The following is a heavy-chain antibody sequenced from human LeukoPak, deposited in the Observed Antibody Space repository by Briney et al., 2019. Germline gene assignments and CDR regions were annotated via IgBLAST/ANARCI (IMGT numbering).Heavy chain of an antibody. CDR2: ISGYGGTT. Sequence: GGSLRLSCAASGFTFSSYAMSWVRQAPGKGLEWVSGISGYGGTTYHADSVEGRFTISRDNSKNTLYLQMNSLRAEDTAVYYCAKDLGDSSGYYRFDFDYWGQGTLVTVSS. CDR1: GFTFSSYA. D-gene: IGHD3-22*01. J-gene: IGHJ4*02. CDR3: AKDLGDSSGYYRFDFDY. V-gene: IGHV3-23*01.